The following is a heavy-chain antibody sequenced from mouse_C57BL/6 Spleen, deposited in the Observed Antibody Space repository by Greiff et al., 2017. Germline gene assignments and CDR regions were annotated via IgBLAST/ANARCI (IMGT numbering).Heavy chain of an antibody. CDR3: AREYYSNSAWFAY. CDR1: GYAFTTYL. Sequence: QVQLQQSGAELVRPGTSVKVSCKASGYAFTTYLIEWVKQRPGQGLEWIGVINPGSGGTNYNEKFKGKATLTADKSSSTAYMQLSSLTSEDSAVYFCAREYYSNSAWFAYWGQGTLVTVSA. CDR2: INPGSGGT. V-gene: IGHV1-54*01. D-gene: IGHD2-5*01. J-gene: IGHJ3*01.